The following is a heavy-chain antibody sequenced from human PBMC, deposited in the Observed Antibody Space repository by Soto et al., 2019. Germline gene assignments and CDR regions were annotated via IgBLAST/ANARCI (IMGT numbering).Heavy chain of an antibody. Sequence: QVQLVQSGAEVKKPGSSGKVSCTASGNTFSNYAISWVRQAPGQVLKWMGGIIPMLGTANHAQKFQGRVTITADESTTTAYMELSSLRSEDTALYYCARSGTSVGMIVVYFEYWGQGTLVTVSS. V-gene: IGHV1-69*01. CDR2: IIPMLGTA. CDR3: ARSGTSVGMIVVYFEY. D-gene: IGHD3-22*01. J-gene: IGHJ4*02. CDR1: GNTFSNYA.